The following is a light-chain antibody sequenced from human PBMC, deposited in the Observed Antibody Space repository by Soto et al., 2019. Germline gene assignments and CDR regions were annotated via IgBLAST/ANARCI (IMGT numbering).Light chain of an antibody. CDR3: QQRQMGTST. V-gene: IGKV3-11*01. J-gene: IGKJ5*01. CDR1: QRVXSN. CDR2: AAY. Sequence: EIVLTQSPGTLSLLPGERATLSCRASQRVXSNFAWYQPKPGQAPRLLXSAAYNRATGSPPRCSGSGSATDFTLTISSLEPEDSAVYYCQQRQMGTSTFGQGTRLEIK.